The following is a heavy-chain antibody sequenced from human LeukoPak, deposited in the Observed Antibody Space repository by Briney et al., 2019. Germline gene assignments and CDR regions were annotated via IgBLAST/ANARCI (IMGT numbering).Heavy chain of an antibody. CDR3: ARVDTAMVRWYFDL. D-gene: IGHD5-18*01. CDR2: ISAYNGNT. Sequence: RASVKVSCKASGYTFTSYGISWVRQAPGQGLEWMGWISAYNGNTNHAQKLQGRVTMTTDTSTSTAYMELRSLRSGDTAVYYCARVDTAMVRWYFDLWGRGTLVTVSS. V-gene: IGHV1-18*01. CDR1: GYTFTSYG. J-gene: IGHJ2*01.